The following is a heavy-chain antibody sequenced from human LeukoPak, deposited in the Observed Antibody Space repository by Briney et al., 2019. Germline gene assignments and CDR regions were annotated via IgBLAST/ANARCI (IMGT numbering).Heavy chain of an antibody. V-gene: IGHV3-20*04. CDR2: INWNGGST. CDR3: ARGGRYYYDSSGYHAADY. D-gene: IGHD3-22*01. CDR1: GFTFDDYG. J-gene: IGHJ4*02. Sequence: GGSLRHSCAASGFTFDDYGMSWVRQAPRKGLEWVSGINWNGGSTGYADSVKGRFTISRDNAKNSLYLQMNSLRAEDTALYYCARGGRYYYDSSGYHAADYWGQGTLVTVSS.